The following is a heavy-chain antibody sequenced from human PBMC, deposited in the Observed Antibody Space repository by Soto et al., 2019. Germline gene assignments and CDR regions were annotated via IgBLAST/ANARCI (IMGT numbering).Heavy chain of an antibody. CDR1: GGSFSGYY. J-gene: IGHJ6*02. CDR2: INHSGST. CDR3: ARAPRITIFGVVIPYYYYYYGMDV. D-gene: IGHD3-3*01. V-gene: IGHV4-34*01. Sequence: SETLSLTCAVYGGSFSGYYWSWIRQPPGKGLEWIGEINHSGSTNYNPSLKSRVTISVDTSKNQFSLKLSSVTAADTAVYYCARAPRITIFGVVIPYYYYYYGMDVWGQGTTVTVSS.